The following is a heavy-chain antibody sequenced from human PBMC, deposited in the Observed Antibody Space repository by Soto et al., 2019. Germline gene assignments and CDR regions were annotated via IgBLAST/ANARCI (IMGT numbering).Heavy chain of an antibody. CDR2: INHSGST. CDR3: VIRGLIGEENSDY. V-gene: IGHV4-34*01. J-gene: IGHJ4*02. Sequence: SETLSLTCAVYGGSFSGYYWSWIRQPPGKGLEWIGEINHSGSTNYNPSLKSRVTLSVDTSKNQFSLKLSSATAADTAVYYCVIRGLIGEENSDYWGQGTLVTVSS. CDR1: GGSFSGYY. D-gene: IGHD3-10*01.